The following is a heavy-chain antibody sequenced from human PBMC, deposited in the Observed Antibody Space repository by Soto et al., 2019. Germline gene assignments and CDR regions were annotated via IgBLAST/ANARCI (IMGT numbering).Heavy chain of an antibody. CDR2: INPNSGGT. Sequence: ASVKVSCKASGYTFTGYYMHWVRQAPGQGLEWMGWINPNSGGTNYAQKFQGRVTMTRDTSISTAYMELSRLRSDDTAVYYCARDYCSSTSCYKDYYYGMDVWGQGTTVTVSS. CDR3: ARDYCSSTSCYKDYYYGMDV. V-gene: IGHV1-2*02. D-gene: IGHD2-2*02. J-gene: IGHJ6*02. CDR1: GYTFTGYY.